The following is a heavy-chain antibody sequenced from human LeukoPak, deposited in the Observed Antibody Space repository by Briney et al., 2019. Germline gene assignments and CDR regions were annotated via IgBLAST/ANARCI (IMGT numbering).Heavy chain of an antibody. J-gene: IGHJ4*02. CDR3: ARRAPSHDFDD. CDR1: GFSFSSYA. CDR2: ISGSGGTT. V-gene: IGHV3-23*01. Sequence: PGGSLRLSCAASGFSFSSYAMSWVRQAPGKGLEWVSGISGSGGTTYYADAVKGRFTISRDNAKNSLYLQMNSLRVEDTALYYCARRAPSHDFDDWGQGTLVTVSS.